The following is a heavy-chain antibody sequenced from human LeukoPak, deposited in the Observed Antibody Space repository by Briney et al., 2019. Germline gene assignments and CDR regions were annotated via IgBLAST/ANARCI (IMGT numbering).Heavy chain of an antibody. CDR2: ISDSGGST. J-gene: IGHJ4*02. CDR1: GITLSNYG. D-gene: IGHD3-22*01. CDR3: AKRGVVIRVILVGFHKEAYYFDS. V-gene: IGHV3-23*01. Sequence: QAGGSLRLSCAVSGITLSNYGMSWVRQAQGKGLEWVAGISDSGGSTNYADSVKGRFTISRDNPKNTLYLQMNSLRAEDTAVYFCAKRGVVIRVILVGFHKEAYYFDSWGQGALVTVSS.